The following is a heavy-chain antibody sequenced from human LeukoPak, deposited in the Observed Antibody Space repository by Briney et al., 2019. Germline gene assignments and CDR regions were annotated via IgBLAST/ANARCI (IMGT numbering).Heavy chain of an antibody. CDR3: AKLGWFGELLHQHFDY. J-gene: IGHJ4*02. CDR1: GFYFRSYS. D-gene: IGHD3-10*01. V-gene: IGHV3-30*18. Sequence: GGSLRLSCAASGFYFRSYSMNWVRQAPGKGLEWVAVISYDGSNKYYADSVKGRFTISRDNSKNTLYLQMNSLRAEDTAVYYCAKLGWFGELLHQHFDYWGQGTLVTVSS. CDR2: ISYDGSNK.